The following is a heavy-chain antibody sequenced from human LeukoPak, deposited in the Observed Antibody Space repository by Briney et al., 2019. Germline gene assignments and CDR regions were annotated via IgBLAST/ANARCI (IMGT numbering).Heavy chain of an antibody. D-gene: IGHD2-8*01. J-gene: IGHJ3*02. CDR2: IYSDDRT. V-gene: IGHV3-53*04. CDR3: AREVMAKRRAFDI. CDR1: GFTASSNY. Sequence: PGGSLRLSCAVSGFTASSNYMSWVRQAPGKGLEWVSVIYSDDRTYYADSVKGRFIISRHTSKKTLYLQMNSLRAEDTAVYYCAREVMAKRRAFDIWGQGTVVTVSS.